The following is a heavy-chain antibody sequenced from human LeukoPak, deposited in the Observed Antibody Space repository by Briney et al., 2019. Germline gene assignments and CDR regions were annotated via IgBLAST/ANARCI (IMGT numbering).Heavy chain of an antibody. V-gene: IGHV3-23*01. CDR3: ARDSARNYYYGMDV. Sequence: GGSLRLSCAASGFTFSSYAMSWVRQAPGKGLEWVSAISGSGGSTYYADSVKGRFTISRDNSKNTLYLQMNSLRAEDTAVYYCARDSARNYYYGMDVWGQGTTATVSS. D-gene: IGHD2-15*01. CDR2: ISGSGGST. J-gene: IGHJ6*02. CDR1: GFTFSSYA.